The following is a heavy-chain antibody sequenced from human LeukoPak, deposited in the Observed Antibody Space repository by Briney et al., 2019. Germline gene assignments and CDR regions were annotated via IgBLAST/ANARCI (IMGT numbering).Heavy chain of an antibody. D-gene: IGHD1-26*01. V-gene: IGHV1-8*01. Sequence: VASVKVSCKASGYTFTSYDINWVRQATGQGLEWMGWMNPNSGNTGYAQKFQGRVTMTRNTPISTAYMELSSLRSEDTAVYYCTRGLSEQHPPWSWGQGTLVTVSS. CDR2: MNPNSGNT. CDR1: GYTFTSYD. CDR3: TRGLSEQHPPWS. J-gene: IGHJ4*02.